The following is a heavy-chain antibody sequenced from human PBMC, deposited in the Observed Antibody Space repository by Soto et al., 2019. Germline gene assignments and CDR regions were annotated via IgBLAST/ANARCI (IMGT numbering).Heavy chain of an antibody. CDR2: IYHSGST. CDR3: ARELGESDYYYGMDV. Sequence: SSETLSLTCAASGYSISSGYNWGWIRQPPGKGLEWIGSIYHSGSTYYNPSLKSRVTISVDTSKNQFSLKLSSVTAADTAVYYCARELGESDYYYGMDVWGQGTTVTVSS. CDR1: GYSISSGYN. V-gene: IGHV4-38-2*02. D-gene: IGHD3-16*01. J-gene: IGHJ6*02.